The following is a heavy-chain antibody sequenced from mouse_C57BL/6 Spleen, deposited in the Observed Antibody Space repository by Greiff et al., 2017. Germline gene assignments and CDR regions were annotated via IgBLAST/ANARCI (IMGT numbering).Heavy chain of an antibody. CDR2: INPSSGYT. Sequence: QVQLQQSGAELARPGASVKMSCKASGYTFTSYTMHWVKLRPGQGLEWIGYINPSSGYTKYNQKFKDKATLTADKSSSTAYMQLSSLTSEDSAVYYCARTGGLLYYFDYWGQGTTLSVSS. D-gene: IGHD1-1*01. CDR1: GYTFTSYT. CDR3: ARTGGLLYYFDY. V-gene: IGHV1-4*01. J-gene: IGHJ2*01.